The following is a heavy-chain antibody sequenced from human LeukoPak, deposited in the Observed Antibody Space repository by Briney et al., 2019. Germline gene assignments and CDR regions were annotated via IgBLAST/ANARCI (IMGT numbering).Heavy chain of an antibody. CDR2: IKQDGSEK. CDR3: ARAMSDDILTVDH. D-gene: IGHD3-9*01. V-gene: IGHV3-7*01. Sequence: GGSLRLSCAASGFTFSSYWMSWVRQAPGKGLEWVANIKQDGSEKYYVDSVKGRFTISRDNAKNSLYLQMNSLRAEDTAVYYCARAMSDDILTVDHWGQGTLVTVSS. CDR1: GFTFSSYW. J-gene: IGHJ4*02.